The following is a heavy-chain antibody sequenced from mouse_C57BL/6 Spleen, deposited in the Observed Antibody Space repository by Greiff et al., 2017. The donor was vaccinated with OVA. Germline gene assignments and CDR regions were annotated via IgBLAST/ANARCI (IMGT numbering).Heavy chain of an antibody. V-gene: IGHV1-76*01. J-gene: IGHJ2*01. Sequence: QVQLKESGAELVRPGASVKLSCKASGYTFTDYYINWVKQRPGQGLEWIARIYPGSGNTYYNEKFKGKATLTAEKSSSTAYMQLSSLTSEDSAVYFCARGGWDGNFDYWGQGTTLTVSS. D-gene: IGHD4-1*01. CDR2: IYPGSGNT. CDR1: GYTFTDYY. CDR3: ARGGWDGNFDY.